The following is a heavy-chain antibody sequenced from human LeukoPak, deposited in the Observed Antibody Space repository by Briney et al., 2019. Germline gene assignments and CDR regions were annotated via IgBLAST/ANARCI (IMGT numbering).Heavy chain of an antibody. V-gene: IGHV3-21*06. J-gene: IGHJ4*02. CDR1: GFTFSDCD. Sequence: PGESLRLSCTASGFTFSDCDMNWFRQAPGKGLQWVSSISYMGDHRYYADSAKGRFTISRDNAKNSLYLQMDNLRADDTAVYDCGKAFPPLRVAAAGDYWGQGTLVTVSS. CDR2: ISYMGDHR. D-gene: IGHD6-25*01. CDR3: GKAFPPLRVAAAGDY.